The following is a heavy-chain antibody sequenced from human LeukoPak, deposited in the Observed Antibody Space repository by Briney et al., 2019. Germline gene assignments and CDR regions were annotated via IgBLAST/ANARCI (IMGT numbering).Heavy chain of an antibody. Sequence: GGSLRLPCAASGFTFSHYGIHWVRQAPGKGLEWMAVISHDGSKKYYADSVKGRFSMSRDNSNNTLYLHMNSLRVEDTAVYYCAKAGDFYGPGDWGQGTLVTVSS. CDR3: AKAGDFYGPGD. V-gene: IGHV3-30*18. J-gene: IGHJ4*02. CDR2: ISHDGSKK. D-gene: IGHD2/OR15-2a*01. CDR1: GFTFSHYG.